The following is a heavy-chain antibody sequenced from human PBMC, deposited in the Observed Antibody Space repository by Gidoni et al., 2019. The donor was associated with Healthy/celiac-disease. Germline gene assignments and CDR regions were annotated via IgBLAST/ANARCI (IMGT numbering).Heavy chain of an antibody. Sequence: EVQLVESGGGLVQPGRSLRLSCTASGFTLGDYAMSWFRQAPGKGLEWVGFIRSKAYGGTTEYAASVKGRFTISRDDSKSIAYLQMNSLKTEDTAVYYCTRAGYSSSWYEGYFQHWGQGTLVTVSS. CDR3: TRAGYSSSWYEGYFQH. CDR1: GFTLGDYA. CDR2: IRSKAYGGTT. V-gene: IGHV3-49*03. D-gene: IGHD6-13*01. J-gene: IGHJ1*01.